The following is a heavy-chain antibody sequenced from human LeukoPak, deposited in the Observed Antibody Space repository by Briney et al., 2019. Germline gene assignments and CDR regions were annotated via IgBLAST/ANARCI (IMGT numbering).Heavy chain of an antibody. D-gene: IGHD3-22*01. CDR2: INHSGST. V-gene: IGHV4-34*01. J-gene: IGHJ4*02. Sequence: PSETLSLTCAVYGGSFSGYYWSWIRQPPGKGLEWIGEINHSGSTNYNPSLKSRVTISVDTSKNQFSLKLSSVTAADTAVYYCARREGYYDSSGYYYVPYYFDYWGQGTLVTVSS. CDR1: GGSFSGYY. CDR3: ARREGYYDSSGYYYVPYYFDY.